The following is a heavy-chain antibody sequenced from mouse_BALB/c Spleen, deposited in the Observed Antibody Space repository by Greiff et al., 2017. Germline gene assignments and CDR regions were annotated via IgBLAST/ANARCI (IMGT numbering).Heavy chain of an antibody. Sequence: EVKLVESGGGLVKPGGSLKLSCAASGFTFSSYAMSWVRQTPEKRLEWVASISSGGSTYYPDSVKGRFTISRDNARNILYLQMSSLRSEDTAMYYCARGRDDAFAYWGQGTLVTVSA. D-gene: IGHD2-3*01. V-gene: IGHV5-6-5*01. CDR1: GFTFSSYA. CDR2: ISSGGST. J-gene: IGHJ3*01. CDR3: ARGRDDAFAY.